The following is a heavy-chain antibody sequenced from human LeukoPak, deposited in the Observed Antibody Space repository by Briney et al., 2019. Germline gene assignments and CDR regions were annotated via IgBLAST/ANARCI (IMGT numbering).Heavy chain of an antibody. D-gene: IGHD6-13*01. CDR2: IYSGGST. CDR3: THIAAAGTNFDY. V-gene: IGHV3-53*03. Sequence: GRSLRLSCAPSGFTVSSNYMSWVRQPPGNGLEWVSVIYSGGSTYYADSVKARFTISKDNSKNTLYLQMNSLIAEDTAVYYCTHIAAAGTNFDYWGQGTLVTVSS. CDR1: GFTVSSNY. J-gene: IGHJ4*02.